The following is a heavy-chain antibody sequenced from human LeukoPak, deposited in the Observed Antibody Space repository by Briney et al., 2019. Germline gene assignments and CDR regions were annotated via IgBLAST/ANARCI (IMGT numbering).Heavy chain of an antibody. Sequence: SETLSLTCTVSGYSMSSGYYWGWIRQPPGMGLDWIGTIYHSGNTYHNPSLKSRVTISVDTSKNQFSLKLSSVTAADTAVYYCARGGWELLLEAFDIWGQGTMVTVSS. V-gene: IGHV4-38-2*02. CDR1: GYSMSSGYY. D-gene: IGHD1-26*01. CDR2: IYHSGNT. CDR3: ARGGWELLLEAFDI. J-gene: IGHJ3*02.